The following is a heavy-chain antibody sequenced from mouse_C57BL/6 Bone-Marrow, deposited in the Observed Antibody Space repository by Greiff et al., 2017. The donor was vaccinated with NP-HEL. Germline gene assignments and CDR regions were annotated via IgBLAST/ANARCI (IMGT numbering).Heavy chain of an antibody. CDR1: GYTFTNYW. V-gene: IGHV1-63*01. CDR2: IYPGGGYT. J-gene: IGHJ2*01. CDR3: ARKGIYYDYDGVDD. D-gene: IGHD2-4*01. Sequence: QVQLQQSGAELVRPGTSVKMSCKASGYTFTNYWIGWAKQRPGHGLEWIGDIYPGGGYTNYNEKFKGKATLTADKSSSTAYMQFSCLTSEDSAIYYCARKGIYYDYDGVDDWGQGTTLTVSS.